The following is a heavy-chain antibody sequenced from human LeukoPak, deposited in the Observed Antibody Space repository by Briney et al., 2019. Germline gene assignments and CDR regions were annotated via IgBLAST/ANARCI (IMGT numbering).Heavy chain of an antibody. D-gene: IGHD6-13*01. V-gene: IGHV3-23*01. CDR3: ARGGSSSWYPNFDY. Sequence: GGSLRLSCAASGFTFSSYAMTWVRQAPGKGLEWVSIISGASGGSTYYADSVKGRFTISRDNSKNTLYLQMNSMRAEDTALYYCARGGSSSWYPNFDYWGQGTLVTVSS. J-gene: IGHJ4*02. CDR1: GFTFSSYA. CDR2: ISGASGGST.